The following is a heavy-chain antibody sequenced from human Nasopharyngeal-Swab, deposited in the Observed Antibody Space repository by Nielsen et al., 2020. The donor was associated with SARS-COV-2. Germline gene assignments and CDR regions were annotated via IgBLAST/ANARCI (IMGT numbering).Heavy chain of an antibody. J-gene: IGHJ6*02. D-gene: IGHD3-10*01. CDR3: AREGPAIWFGEYETSKSGMDV. Sequence: PGKGLEWIGSIYYSGITYYKPSLRSRVTISVDTSKNQFSLKLSSVTAADTAVYYCAREGPAIWFGEYETSKSGMDVWGQGTTVTVSS. CDR2: IYYSGIT. V-gene: IGHV4-39*07.